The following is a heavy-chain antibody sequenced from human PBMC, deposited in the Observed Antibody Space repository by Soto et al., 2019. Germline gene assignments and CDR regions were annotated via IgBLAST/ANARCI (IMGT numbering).Heavy chain of an antibody. CDR2: IYYSGST. J-gene: IGHJ4*02. CDR3: ARERSSGWLDY. Sequence: PSETLSLTCTVSGGSISSYYWSWIRQPPGKGLEWIGYIYYSGSTSYNPSLKSRVTISVDTSKNQFSLKLSSVTAADTAVYYCARERSSGWLDYWGQGTLVTVSS. CDR1: GGSISSYY. D-gene: IGHD6-19*01. V-gene: IGHV4-59*01.